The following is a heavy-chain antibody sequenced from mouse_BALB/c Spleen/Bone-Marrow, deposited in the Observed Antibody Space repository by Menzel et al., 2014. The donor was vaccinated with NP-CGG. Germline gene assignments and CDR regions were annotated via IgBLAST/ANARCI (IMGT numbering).Heavy chain of an antibody. CDR1: GFSLTTYG. V-gene: IGHV2-2*02. Sequence: QVQLQQPGPGLVQPSQSLSITCTVSGFSLTTYGVHWVRQSPGKGLEWLGVIWSGGSTDYNAAFISRLSITKDNSKSQVFFKMNSLQANDTAIYYCARNLYYGSSLYAMDHWGQGTSVTVSS. J-gene: IGHJ4*01. CDR3: ARNLYYGSSLYAMDH. D-gene: IGHD1-1*01. CDR2: IWSGGST.